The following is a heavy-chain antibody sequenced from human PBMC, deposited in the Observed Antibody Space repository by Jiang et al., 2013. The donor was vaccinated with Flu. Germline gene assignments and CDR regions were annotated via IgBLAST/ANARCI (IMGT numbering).Heavy chain of an antibody. CDR1: GDSVSSNSAA. CDR2: TYYRSKWYN. CDR3: ARDLYHSITLKIAVPWDYYGMDV. D-gene: IGHD3-22*01. J-gene: IGHJ6*02. V-gene: IGHV6-1*01. Sequence: SQTLSLTCAISGDSVSSNSAAWNWIRQSPSRGLEWLGRTYYRSKWYNDYAISVKSRLTINPDTSKNQFSLQLNSVTPEDTAVYYCARDLYHSITLKIAVPWDYYGMDVWGQGTTVTVSS.